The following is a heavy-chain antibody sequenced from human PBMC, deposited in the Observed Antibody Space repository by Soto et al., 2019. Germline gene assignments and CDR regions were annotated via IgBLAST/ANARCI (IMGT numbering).Heavy chain of an antibody. CDR2: LSGSGGST. CDR1: GFTFSSYA. V-gene: IGHV3-23*01. J-gene: IGHJ3*02. Sequence: EVQLLESGGGLVQPGGSLRLSCAASGFTFSSYAMSWVRQAPGKGLEWVSALSGSGGSTYYADSVKGRFTISRDNSKNTLYLQMNSLRAEDTAVYYCAKFIDVTQDAFDIWGQGTMVSVSS. CDR3: AKFIDVTQDAFDI. D-gene: IGHD1-26*01.